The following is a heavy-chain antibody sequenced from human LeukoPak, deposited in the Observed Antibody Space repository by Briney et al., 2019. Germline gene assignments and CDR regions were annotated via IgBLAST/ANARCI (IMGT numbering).Heavy chain of an antibody. V-gene: IGHV3-30*02. J-gene: IGHJ4*02. D-gene: IGHD3-3*01. CDR2: IRYDGSNK. Sequence: GGALRLSCAAAGFTFSSYGMHWGRQAPGQGVGWVAFIRYDGSNKYYADSVKGRFTISRDNSKNTLYLQMNSLRAEDTAVYYCAKNYDFWSGYFDYWGQGTLVTVSS. CDR3: AKNYDFWSGYFDY. CDR1: GFTFSSYG.